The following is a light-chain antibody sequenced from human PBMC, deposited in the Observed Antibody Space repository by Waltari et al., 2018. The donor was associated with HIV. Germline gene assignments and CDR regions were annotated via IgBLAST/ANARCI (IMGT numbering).Light chain of an antibody. V-gene: IGLV1-47*01. Sequence: QSVLTQPPSASGTPGQTVTLSCSGSSSNIGNDNVYWYQQLPGMTPKLLIYKNYQRPAGVPDRFAGSKSGTSASLAISGLRSEDEADYYCVGWDGSLSGYVFGAGTKVTVL. CDR1: SSNIGNDN. CDR2: KNY. CDR3: VGWDGSLSGYV. J-gene: IGLJ1*01.